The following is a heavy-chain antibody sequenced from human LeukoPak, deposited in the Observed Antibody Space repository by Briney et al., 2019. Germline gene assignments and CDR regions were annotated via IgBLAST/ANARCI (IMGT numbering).Heavy chain of an antibody. J-gene: IGHJ5*02. Sequence: SVKVSCKASGGTFSSYAISWVRQAPGQGLEWMGGIIPIFGTANYAQKFQGRVTITADESTSTAYMELSSLRSEDTAVYYCARDGSHYYDSSGYPNWSDPWGQGTLVTVSS. D-gene: IGHD3-22*01. CDR3: ARDGSHYYDSSGYPNWSDP. CDR2: IIPIFGTA. CDR1: GGTFSSYA. V-gene: IGHV1-69*01.